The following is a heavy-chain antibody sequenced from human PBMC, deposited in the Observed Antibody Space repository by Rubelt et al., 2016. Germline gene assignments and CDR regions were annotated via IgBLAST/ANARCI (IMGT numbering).Heavy chain of an antibody. CDR1: GGSFSGYY. D-gene: IGHD6-13*01. CDR3: ARGEQQLVPAYFDY. J-gene: IGHJ4*02. V-gene: IGHV4-34*01. Sequence: QVQLQQWGAGLLKPSETLSLTCAVYGGSFSGYYWSWIRQPPGKGLEWIGEINHSGSTNYNPSLKSRVTISVDTSKNQFSLKLSSVTAADTAVYYCARGEQQLVPAYFDYWGQGTLVTVSS. CDR2: INHSGST.